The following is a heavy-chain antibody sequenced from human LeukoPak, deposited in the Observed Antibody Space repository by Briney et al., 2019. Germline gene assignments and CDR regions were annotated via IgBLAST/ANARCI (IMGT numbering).Heavy chain of an antibody. CDR3: ARENFPDAFDI. CDR1: GFTFSSYA. J-gene: IGHJ3*02. CDR2: ISYDGSNK. Sequence: GGSLRLSCAASGFTFSSYAMHWVRQAPGKGLEWVAVISYDGSNKYYADSVKGRFTISRDNSKNTLYLQMNSLGAEDTAVYYCARENFPDAFDIWGQGTMVTVSS. D-gene: IGHD3-3*01. V-gene: IGHV3-30-3*01.